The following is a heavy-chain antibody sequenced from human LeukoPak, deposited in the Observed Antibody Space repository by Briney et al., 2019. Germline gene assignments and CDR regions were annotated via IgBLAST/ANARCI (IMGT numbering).Heavy chain of an antibody. CDR1: GFTFSSYS. J-gene: IGHJ6*02. D-gene: IGHD2-2*01. CDR3: ARENAYCSSTSCYAYYYYGMDV. CDR2: ISSSSYI. V-gene: IGHV3-21*01. Sequence: GGSLRLSCAASGFTFSSYSMNWVRQAPGKGLEWVSSISSSSYIYYADSVKGRFTISRDNAKNSLYLQMNSLRAEDTAVHHCARENAYCSSTSCYAYYYYGMDVWGQGTTVTVSS.